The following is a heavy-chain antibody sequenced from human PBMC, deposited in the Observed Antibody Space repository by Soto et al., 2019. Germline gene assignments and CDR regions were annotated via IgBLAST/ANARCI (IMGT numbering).Heavy chain of an antibody. CDR2: IYHSEST. J-gene: IGHJ6*02. D-gene: IGHD5-12*01. V-gene: IGHV4-30-4*01. CDR3: ARVGYSGYHRGENYYYGMDV. Sequence: SETLSLTCTVSGVSISSGDYYWIWIRQTPGKGLEWIGYIYHSESTYYNPSLKSRVTISVDKSKNQFSLKLSSVTAADTAVYYCARVGYSGYHRGENYYYGMDVWGQGTTVTVSS. CDR1: GVSISSGDYY.